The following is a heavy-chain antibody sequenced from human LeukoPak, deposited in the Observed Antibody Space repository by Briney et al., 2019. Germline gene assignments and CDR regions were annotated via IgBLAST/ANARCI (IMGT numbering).Heavy chain of an antibody. Sequence: ASVKVSCKASGYTFTGYYMHWVRQAPGQGLEWMGWINPNSGGTNYAQKFQGGVTMTRDTSISTAYMELSRLRSDDTAVYYCAREARRRYYYGSGSYSYWGQGTLVTVSS. J-gene: IGHJ4*02. D-gene: IGHD3-10*01. CDR1: GYTFTGYY. CDR2: INPNSGGT. CDR3: AREARRRYYYGSGSYSY. V-gene: IGHV1-2*02.